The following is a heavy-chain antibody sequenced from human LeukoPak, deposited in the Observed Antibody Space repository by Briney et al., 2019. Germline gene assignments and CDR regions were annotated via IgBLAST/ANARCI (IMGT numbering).Heavy chain of an antibody. CDR2: TSSDLNVK. Sequence: GGSLGLSCAASGFTFRNYVIHWVRQAPGKGLEWVAVTSSDLNVKLYADSVKGRFTISRDNSRSTLYLQMNSLRPEDTAIYYCAREGYYGSGSPPSLHFDYWGQGTLVTVSS. V-gene: IGHV3-30-3*01. J-gene: IGHJ4*02. CDR3: AREGYYGSGSPPSLHFDY. CDR1: GFTFRNYV. D-gene: IGHD3-10*01.